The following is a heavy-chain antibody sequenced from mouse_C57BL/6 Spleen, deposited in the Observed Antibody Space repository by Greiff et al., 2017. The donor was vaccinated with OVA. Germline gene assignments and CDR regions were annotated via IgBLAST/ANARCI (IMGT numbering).Heavy chain of an antibody. J-gene: IGHJ4*01. V-gene: IGHV5-4*01. CDR3: ARGYSNYAIDY. D-gene: IGHD2-5*01. CDR2: ISDGGSYT. CDR1: GFTFSSYA. Sequence: EVQLVESGGGLVKPGGSLKLSCAASGFTFSSYAMSWVRQTPEKRLEWVATISDGGSYTYYPDNVQGRFTISIDNAKNNLYLQMSHLKAEDTAMYYCARGYSNYAIDYWGQGTSVTVSS.